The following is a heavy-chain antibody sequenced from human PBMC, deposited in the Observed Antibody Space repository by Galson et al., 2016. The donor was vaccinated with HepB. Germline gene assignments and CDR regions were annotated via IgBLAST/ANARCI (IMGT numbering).Heavy chain of an antibody. CDR2: TSSDESVK. V-gene: IGHV3-30*18. J-gene: IGHJ4*02. D-gene: IGHD4-11*01. CDR3: AKKSPGKELSPPDYWGHGFFDY. Sequence: SLRLSCAASGFTFSIYGMHWIRQAPGKGLEWVATTSSDESVKHYADPVQGRFTISKDNFKNTLYLQMNSLRAEDTAVYYCAKKSPGKELSPPDYWGHGFFDYWGQGTQVTVSS. CDR1: GFTFSIYG.